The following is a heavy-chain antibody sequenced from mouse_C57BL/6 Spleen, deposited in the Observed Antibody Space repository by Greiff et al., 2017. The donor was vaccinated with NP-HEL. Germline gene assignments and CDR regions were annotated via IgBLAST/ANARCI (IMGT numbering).Heavy chain of an antibody. CDR2: IYPGSGST. Sequence: QVHVKQPGAELVKPGASVKMSCKASGYTFTSYWITWVKQRPGQGLEWIGDIYPGSGSTNYNEKFKSKATLTVDTSSSTAYMQLSSLTSEDSAVYYCARGHYGYWGQGTLVTVSA. D-gene: IGHD1-1*01. CDR3: ARGHYGY. CDR1: GYTFTSYW. V-gene: IGHV1-55*01. J-gene: IGHJ3*01.